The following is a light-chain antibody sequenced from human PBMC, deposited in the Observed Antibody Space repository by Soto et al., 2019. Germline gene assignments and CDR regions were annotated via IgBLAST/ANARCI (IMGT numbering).Light chain of an antibody. CDR3: QPDNGDPWT. J-gene: IGKJ1*01. Sequence: DIQMTQSPSSVSASVGDRFTISCRASHYVRSWLAWYQQKPGKAPNLLIYGASTLQSGVPSRFSGSGSGTDCTLTISSLQPEDFATYYCQPDNGDPWTFGQGTKVEIK. CDR1: HYVRSW. CDR2: GAS. V-gene: IGKV1-12*02.